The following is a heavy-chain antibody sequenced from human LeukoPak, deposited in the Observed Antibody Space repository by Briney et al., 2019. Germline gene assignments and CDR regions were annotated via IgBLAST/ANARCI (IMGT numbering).Heavy chain of an antibody. V-gene: IGHV3-74*01. D-gene: IGHD1-7*01. Sequence: PGGSLRLSCAASGFTFSTYWMHWVRQAPGKGLVWVARMDSDGSITDYADSVRGRFTISRDNAKNTLYLQMNSLRAEDTAVYYCATAGNYRLDSWGQGTLVTVSS. CDR3: ATAGNYRLDS. J-gene: IGHJ4*02. CDR2: MDSDGSIT. CDR1: GFTFSTYW.